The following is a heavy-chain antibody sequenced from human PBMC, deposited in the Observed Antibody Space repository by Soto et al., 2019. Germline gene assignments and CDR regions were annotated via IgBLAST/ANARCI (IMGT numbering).Heavy chain of an antibody. CDR2: IYPGDSDT. CDR1: GDSCTSYW. CDR3: ARHLSNFRYYYYAMDV. D-gene: IGHD4-4*01. Sequence: PXESLKVSWTCVGDSCTSYWSGLVLQMPGKGLEWMGIIYPGDSDTRYSPSFQGHVTITVDKSTSTAYLQWNTLKASDTAMYYCARHLSNFRYYYYAMDVCGQRTTVTVSS. V-gene: IGHV5-51*01. J-gene: IGHJ6*02.